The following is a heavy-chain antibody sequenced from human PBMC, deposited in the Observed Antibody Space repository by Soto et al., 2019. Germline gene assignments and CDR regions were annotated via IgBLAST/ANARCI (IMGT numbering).Heavy chain of an antibody. CDR2: INPNSGGT. J-gene: IGHJ5*02. CDR3: ARDPDYYGSGSRKESNWFDP. CDR1: GYTFTGYY. Sequence: ASVKVSCKASGYTFTGYYMHWVRQAPGQGLEWMGWINPNSGGTNYAQKFQGRVTMTRDTSISTAYMELSRLRSDDTAVYYCARDPDYYGSGSRKESNWFDPWGQGXLVTVYS. D-gene: IGHD3-10*01. V-gene: IGHV1-2*02.